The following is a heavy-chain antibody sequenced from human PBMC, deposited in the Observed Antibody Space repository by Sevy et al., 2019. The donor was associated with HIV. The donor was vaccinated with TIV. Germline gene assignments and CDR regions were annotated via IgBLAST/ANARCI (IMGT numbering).Heavy chain of an antibody. Sequence: GGSLRLSCAASGFIFSNHGMHWVRQAPGKGLEWVAVISYDGSYKNYGDSVKGRFTISRDNSKNTLYLQMDSLGAEDTAEFYCAKGPFGGNDFASWGQGTLVTVSS. CDR1: GFIFSNHG. D-gene: IGHD2-15*01. V-gene: IGHV3-30*18. CDR3: AKGPFGGNDFAS. CDR2: ISYDGSYK. J-gene: IGHJ4*02.